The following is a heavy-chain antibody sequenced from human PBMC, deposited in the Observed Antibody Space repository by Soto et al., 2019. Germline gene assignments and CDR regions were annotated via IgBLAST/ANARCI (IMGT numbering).Heavy chain of an antibody. V-gene: IGHV3-23*01. CDR1: GFTFSSYA. J-gene: IGHJ5*02. CDR3: ARGHYYYDSSGYYYSGWFDP. D-gene: IGHD3-22*01. CDR2: ISGSGGST. Sequence: PGGSLRLSCAASGFTFSSYAMSWVRQAPGKGLEWVSAISGSGGSTYYADSVKGRFTISRDNSKNTLYLQINSLRAEDTAVYYCARGHYYYDSSGYYYSGWFDPWGQGTLVTVSS.